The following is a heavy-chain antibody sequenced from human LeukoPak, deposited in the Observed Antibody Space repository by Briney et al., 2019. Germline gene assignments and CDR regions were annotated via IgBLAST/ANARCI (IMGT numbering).Heavy chain of an antibody. CDR3: AKTPVRTIRREIYYMDV. CDR2: ISGSGGST. CDR1: GFTFSSYW. V-gene: IGHV3-23*01. J-gene: IGHJ6*03. D-gene: IGHD5-24*01. Sequence: GGSLRLSCAASGFTFSSYWMSWVRQAPAKGLEWVSAISGSGGSTYYADSVKSRFTICRDNSKNKLYLQMNSLRAEDTAVYYCAKTPVRTIRREIYYMDVWGKGTTVTISS.